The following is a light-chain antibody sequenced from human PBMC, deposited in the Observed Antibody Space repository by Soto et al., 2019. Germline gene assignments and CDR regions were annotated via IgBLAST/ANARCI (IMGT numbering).Light chain of an antibody. J-gene: IGKJ1*01. Sequence: DVQMTQSSATLSGSKVDRVTITCRASQTISSWLAWYQQKPGKAPKILIYKASSLESGVPSRFSGSGSGTEFTLTISSLQPDDFATYYCQQYSTYTPRTFGQGTMVDIK. CDR1: QTISSW. CDR2: KAS. V-gene: IGKV1-5*03. CDR3: QQYSTYTPRT.